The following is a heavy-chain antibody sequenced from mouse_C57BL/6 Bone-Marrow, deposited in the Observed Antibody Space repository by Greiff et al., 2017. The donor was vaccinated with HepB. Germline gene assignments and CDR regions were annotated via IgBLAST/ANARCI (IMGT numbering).Heavy chain of an antibody. CDR3: ARESIYYGFAY. CDR2: INPNNGGT. D-gene: IGHD2-1*01. V-gene: IGHV1-26*01. Sequence: EVQLQQSGPELVKPGASVKISCKASGYTFTDYYMNWVKQSHGKSLEWIGDINPNNGGTSYNQKFKGKATLTVDKSSSTAYMELRSLTSEDSAVYYCARESIYYGFAYWGQGTLVTVSA. CDR1: GYTFTDYY. J-gene: IGHJ3*01.